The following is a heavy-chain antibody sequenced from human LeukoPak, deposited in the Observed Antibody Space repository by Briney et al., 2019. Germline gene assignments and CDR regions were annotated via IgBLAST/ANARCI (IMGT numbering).Heavy chain of an antibody. V-gene: IGHV1-2*02. CDR3: ASYPPCSSTARDAFDI. Sequence: ASVKVSCKASGYTFTGYYMHWVRQAPGQGLEWMGWINPNSGGTNYAQKFQGRVTMTRDTSVSTAYMELSRLRSDDTAVYYCASYPPCSSTARDAFDIWGQGTMVTVSS. J-gene: IGHJ3*02. CDR2: INPNSGGT. D-gene: IGHD2-2*01. CDR1: GYTFTGYY.